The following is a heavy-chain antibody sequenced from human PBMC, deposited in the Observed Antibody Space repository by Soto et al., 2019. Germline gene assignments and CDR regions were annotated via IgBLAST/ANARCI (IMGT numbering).Heavy chain of an antibody. V-gene: IGHV4-59*01. CDR1: GDSLSTYS. CDR3: ARGSVGSGWKFDF. D-gene: IGHD3-22*01. Sequence: SETLSLTCSVSGDSLSTYSWSWIRQPPGKGLEWIGYISYSATPNYNPALKSRVIISIDTSKNQFSLKVNSVTAADTALYYCARGSVGSGWKFDFWGQGILVTVSS. CDR2: ISYSATP. J-gene: IGHJ4*02.